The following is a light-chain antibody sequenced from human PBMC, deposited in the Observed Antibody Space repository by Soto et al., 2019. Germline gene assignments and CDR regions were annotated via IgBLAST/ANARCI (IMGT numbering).Light chain of an antibody. CDR2: DVG. CDR3: SSYTSSSTQVV. CDR1: SSDVGGYNY. J-gene: IGLJ3*02. V-gene: IGLV2-14*03. Sequence: QSALTQPASVSGSPGQSITISCTGTSSDVGGYNYVSWYQQHPDKAPKLMIYDVGNRPSGVSNRFSGSKSGNTASLTISGLQVEDEADYYCSSYTSSSTQVVFGVGTKVTVL.